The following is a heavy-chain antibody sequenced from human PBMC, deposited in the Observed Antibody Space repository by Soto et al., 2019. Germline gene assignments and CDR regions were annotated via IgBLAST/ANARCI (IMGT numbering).Heavy chain of an antibody. D-gene: IGHD2-2*01. CDR2: ISYDGSNK. Sequence: QVQLVESGGGVVQPGRSLRLSCAASGFTFSSYGMHWVRQAPGKGLEWVAVISYDGSNKYYADSVKGRFTISRDNSKNTLYLQMNSLRAEDTAVYYCAKDMRYCSSTSCPTHHYYFYGMDVWGQGTTVTGSS. V-gene: IGHV3-30*18. CDR3: AKDMRYCSSTSCPTHHYYFYGMDV. J-gene: IGHJ6*02. CDR1: GFTFSSYG.